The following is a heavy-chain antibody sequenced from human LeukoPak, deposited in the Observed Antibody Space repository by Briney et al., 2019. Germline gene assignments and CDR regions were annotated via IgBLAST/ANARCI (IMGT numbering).Heavy chain of an antibody. V-gene: IGHV3-48*03. J-gene: IGHJ3*02. CDR2: ISSSASTV. CDR1: GFTFSSYE. Sequence: QPGGSLRLSCAASGFTFSSYEMNWARQAPGKGLEWVSYISSSASTVYYADSVKGRFTISRDNAKNSLYLQMNSLRAEDTAVYYCARGPDAFDIWGQGTMVTVSS. CDR3: ARGPDAFDI.